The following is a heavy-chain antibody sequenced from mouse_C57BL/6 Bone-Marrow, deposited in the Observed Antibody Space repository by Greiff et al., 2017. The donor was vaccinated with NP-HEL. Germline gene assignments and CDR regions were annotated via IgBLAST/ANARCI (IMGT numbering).Heavy chain of an antibody. CDR3: ARRYYGSSYDY. D-gene: IGHD1-1*01. V-gene: IGHV1-81*01. J-gene: IGHJ2*01. Sequence: VQLSCKASGYTFTSYGISWVKQRTGQGLEWIGEIYPRSGNTYYNEKFKGKATLTADKSSSTAYMELRSLTSEDSAVYFCARRYYGSSYDYWGQGTTLTVSS. CDR2: IYPRSGNT. CDR1: GYTFTSYG.